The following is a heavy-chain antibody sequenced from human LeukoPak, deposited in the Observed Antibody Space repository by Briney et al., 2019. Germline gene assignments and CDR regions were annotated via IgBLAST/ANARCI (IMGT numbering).Heavy chain of an antibody. CDR3: ARGGGHCSGRSCFLDAFHI. V-gene: IGHV4-59*01. J-gene: IGHJ3*02. Sequence: SETLSLTCTVSDGSISTYYWSWIRQSPGKGLEWIGYIYYIGSTNYNPSLKSRVTISLDTSNNQFSLKLSSVTAADTAVYYCARGGGHCSGRSCFLDAFHIWGQGTVVTVSS. D-gene: IGHD2-15*01. CDR1: DGSISTYY. CDR2: IYYIGST.